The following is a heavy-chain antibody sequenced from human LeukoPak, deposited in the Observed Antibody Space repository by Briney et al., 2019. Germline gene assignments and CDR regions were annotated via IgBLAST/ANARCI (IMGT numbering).Heavy chain of an antibody. CDR1: GYTFTSYD. V-gene: IGHV1-2*02. CDR3: ARAGYNWNDDAFDI. J-gene: IGHJ3*02. Sequence: ASVKVSCKASGYTFTSYDIDWVRQATGQGLEWMGWINPNSGGTNYAQKFQGRVTMTRDTSISTAYMELSRLRSDDTAVYYCARAGYNWNDDAFDIWGQGTMVTVSS. D-gene: IGHD1-1*01. CDR2: INPNSGGT.